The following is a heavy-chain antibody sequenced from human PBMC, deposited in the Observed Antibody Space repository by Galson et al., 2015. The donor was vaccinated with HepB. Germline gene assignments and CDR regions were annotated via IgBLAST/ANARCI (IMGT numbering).Heavy chain of an antibody. V-gene: IGHV3-7*03. CDR1: GFTFTTYW. CDR3: ARNGTYGFLVY. J-gene: IGHJ4*02. D-gene: IGHD3-3*01. CDR2: IKQDGTDN. Sequence: SLRLSCAASGFTFTTYWMTWVRQAPGKGLEWVASIKQDGTDNFYVDSVKGRFTISRDNAKNSLYLQMNSLRAEDTAMYYCARNGTYGFLVYWGQGTLVTVSS.